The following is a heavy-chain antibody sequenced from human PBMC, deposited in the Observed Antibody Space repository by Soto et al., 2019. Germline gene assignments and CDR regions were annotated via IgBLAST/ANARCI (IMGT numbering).Heavy chain of an antibody. CDR3: ARHEYRNGDFDY. CDR2: THYSGST. D-gene: IGHD3-16*02. Sequence: SETPSLTCTVSGGSIGSYYWSWVGQRPGKGLEWIGYTHYSGSTNYNPSLKSRVTISVDTSKNQFSLRLSSVTAADTAVYYCARHEYRNGDFDYWGQGTLVTVSS. CDR1: GGSIGSYY. J-gene: IGHJ4*02. V-gene: IGHV4-59*08.